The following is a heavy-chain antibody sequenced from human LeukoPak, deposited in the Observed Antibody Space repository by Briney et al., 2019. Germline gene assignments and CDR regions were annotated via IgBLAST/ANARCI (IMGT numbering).Heavy chain of an antibody. Sequence: PGGSLRLSCAASGFTFSGYGMHWVRQAPGKGLEWVAFIRYDGSNKYYADSVKGRFTISRDNSKNTLYLQMNSLRAEDTAVYYCAKDFYPMVRGFSKPERQPALFGGQGTLVTVSS. V-gene: IGHV3-30*02. CDR2: IRYDGSNK. CDR3: AKDFYPMVRGFSKPERQPALF. J-gene: IGHJ4*02. D-gene: IGHD3-10*01. CDR1: GFTFSGYG.